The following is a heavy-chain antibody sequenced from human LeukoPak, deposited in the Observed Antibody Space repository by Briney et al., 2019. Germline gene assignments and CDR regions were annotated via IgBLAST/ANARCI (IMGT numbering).Heavy chain of an antibody. J-gene: IGHJ6*03. Sequence: GGSLRLSCAASGFTFSSYGMSWVRQAPGKGLEWVSDISGSGGSTYNAASVTGRFTISRDNSKNTLYLQMNSLRADDTAVYYCAKSGSSWPDYYYYMDVWGKGTTVTISS. D-gene: IGHD6-13*01. CDR2: ISGSGGST. CDR3: AKSGSSWPDYYYYMDV. CDR1: GFTFSSYG. V-gene: IGHV3-23*01.